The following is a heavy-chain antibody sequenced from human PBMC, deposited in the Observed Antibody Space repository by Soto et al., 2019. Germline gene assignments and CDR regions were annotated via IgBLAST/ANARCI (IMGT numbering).Heavy chain of an antibody. CDR2: IYYSGST. D-gene: IGHD3-3*01. J-gene: IGHJ6*02. CDR3: ARPGTSDFGKRDEDYGMDV. CDR1: DGSISSSSYY. V-gene: IGHV4-39*01. Sequence: SETLSLTCTVSDGSISSSSYYWGWIRQPPGKGLEWIGSIYYSGSTYYNQSLKSRVTISVDTSKNQFSLKLSSVTGADTAVYYSARPGTSDFGKRDEDYGMDVWGQGTTVTVSS.